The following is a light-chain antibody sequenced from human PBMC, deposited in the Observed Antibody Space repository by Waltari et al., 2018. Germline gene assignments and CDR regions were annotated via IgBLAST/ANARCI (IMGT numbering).Light chain of an antibody. CDR3: CSYAGSGTWV. V-gene: IGLV2-23*01. CDR1: SSDVGRYDL. Sequence: QSALTQPASVSGSPGQSITISCPGTSSDVGRYDLVSWYQHHPGKAPKLMIYEGSKRPSGVSNRFSGSKSGDTASLTISGLQAEDETDYYCCSYAGSGTWVFGGGTKLTVL. J-gene: IGLJ3*02. CDR2: EGS.